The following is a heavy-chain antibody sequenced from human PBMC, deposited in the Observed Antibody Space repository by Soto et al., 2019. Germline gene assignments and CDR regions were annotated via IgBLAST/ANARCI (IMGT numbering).Heavy chain of an antibody. D-gene: IGHD3-22*01. CDR1: GYTFTSYG. Sequence: ASVKVSCKASGYTFTSYGISWVRQAPGQGXEWMGWISADNGNTNYAQKLQGRVTMTTDTSTSTAYMELRSLRSDDTAVYYCARGLTYYYDSSGYWNWFDPWGQGTLVTVSS. CDR3: ARGLTYYYDSSGYWNWFDP. CDR2: ISADNGNT. V-gene: IGHV1-18*04. J-gene: IGHJ5*02.